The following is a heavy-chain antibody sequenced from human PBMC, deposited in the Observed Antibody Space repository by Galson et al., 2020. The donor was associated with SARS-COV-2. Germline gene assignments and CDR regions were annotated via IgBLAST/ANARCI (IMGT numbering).Heavy chain of an antibody. Sequence: GGSLRLSCVASGVIFSDSAIHWVRQASGKGLEWVGRIRSKANTYATGYAASVNGRFTFSRDDSKNTAYLQMDSLKTEDTAVYYCVSELRQGRGWGQGTLVTVSS. V-gene: IGHV3-73*01. CDR1: GVIFSDSA. CDR2: IRSKANTYAT. J-gene: IGHJ4*02. D-gene: IGHD1-7*01. CDR3: VSELRQGRG.